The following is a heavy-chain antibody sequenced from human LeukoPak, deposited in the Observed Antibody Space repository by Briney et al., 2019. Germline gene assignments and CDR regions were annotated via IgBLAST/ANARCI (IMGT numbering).Heavy chain of an antibody. V-gene: IGHV4-59*01. J-gene: IGHJ3*02. CDR1: GGSISSYY. CDR3: ARSFAYYYYDNSGTWDAFDI. D-gene: IGHD3-22*01. Sequence: SETLSLTCTVSGGSISSYYWSWIRQPPGKGREWIGYIYYSGNTNYNPSLKSRVTISVDTSKNQFSLRLTSVTAADTAVYYCARSFAYYYYDNSGTWDAFDIWGQGTMVTVSS. CDR2: IYYSGNT.